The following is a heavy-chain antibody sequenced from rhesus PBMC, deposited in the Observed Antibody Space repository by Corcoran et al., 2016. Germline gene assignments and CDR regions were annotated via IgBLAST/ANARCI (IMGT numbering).Heavy chain of an antibody. D-gene: IGHD5-30*01. CDR3: AKGGYSGYGDDAFDF. CDR1: GFTFSSYG. V-gene: IGHV3S5*01. CDR2: INSGGGST. J-gene: IGHJ3*01. Sequence: EVQLVETGGGLVQPGGSLKLSCAASGFTFSSYGMSWVRQAPGKGLEWVSAINSGGGSTYYADSVKGRFTISRVNSKNTLSLQMNSLRAEDTAVYYCAKGGYSGYGDDAFDFWGQGLRVTVSS.